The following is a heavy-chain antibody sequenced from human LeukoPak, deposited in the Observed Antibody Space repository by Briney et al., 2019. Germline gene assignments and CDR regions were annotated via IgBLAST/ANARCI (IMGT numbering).Heavy chain of an antibody. CDR3: AGGPGFLIDC. D-gene: IGHD3-3*01. Sequence: SLRLSXAASGFTFSSYAMSWVRQAPGKGLEWVANIKQDGSEKHYVDSVKGRLTISRDNAKNLLYLQMNSLRVEDTAVYYCAGGPGFLIDCWGQGTLVTVSS. CDR2: IKQDGSEK. V-gene: IGHV3-7*01. J-gene: IGHJ4*02. CDR1: GFTFSSYA.